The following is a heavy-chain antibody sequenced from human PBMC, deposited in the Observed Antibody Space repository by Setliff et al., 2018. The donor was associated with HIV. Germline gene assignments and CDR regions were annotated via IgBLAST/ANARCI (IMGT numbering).Heavy chain of an antibody. J-gene: IGHJ4*02. Sequence: GGSLRLSCATSGFTFSPYAIHWVRQAPGMGLEWVAMIWADEITKFYAGSVKGRFTISRDNSKNTMYLQMNTLRVEDTAVYYCARDPPGSGFHLDYWGQGTLVTVSS. CDR3: ARDPPGSGFHLDY. V-gene: IGHV3-33*01. CDR2: IWADEITK. D-gene: IGHD5-12*01. CDR1: GFTFSPYA.